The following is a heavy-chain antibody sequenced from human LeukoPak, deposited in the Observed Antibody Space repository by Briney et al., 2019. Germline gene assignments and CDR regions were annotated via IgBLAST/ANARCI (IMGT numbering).Heavy chain of an antibody. CDR2: ISGSGGST. CDR3: AKHRLGYYRSGSYYDY. Sequence: GGSLRLSCAASGFTFSSYAMSWVRQAPGKGLEWVSAISGSGGSTYYADSVKGRFTISRDNSKNTLYLQMNSLRAEDTAVYYCAKHRLGYYRSGSYYDYWGQGTLVTVSS. CDR1: GFTFSSYA. V-gene: IGHV3-23*01. D-gene: IGHD3-10*01. J-gene: IGHJ4*02.